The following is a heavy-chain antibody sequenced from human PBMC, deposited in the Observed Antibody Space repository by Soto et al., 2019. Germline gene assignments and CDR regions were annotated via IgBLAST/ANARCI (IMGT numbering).Heavy chain of an antibody. V-gene: IGHV1-46*01. CDR1: GYTLTAYY. D-gene: IGHD3-10*02. CDR2: VNPGDGST. J-gene: IGHJ4*02. Sequence: ASVKVSCKASGYTLTAYYIHWVRQAPGQGREWMGIVNPGDGSTRYAQMFQDRVTMTRDTSTSTIYMELSSLRSEDTAVYYCARSYVQNRPIDYWGQGTLVTVSS. CDR3: ARSYVQNRPIDY.